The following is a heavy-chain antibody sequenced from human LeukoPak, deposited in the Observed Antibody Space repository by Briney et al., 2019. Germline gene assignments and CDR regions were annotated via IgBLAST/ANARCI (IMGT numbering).Heavy chain of an antibody. CDR2: IYYSGST. Sequence: SETLSLTCTVSGGSISSYYWSWIRQPPGKGLEWIGSIYYSGSTYYNPSLKSRVTISVDTSKNQFSLKLSSVTAADTAVYYCARHGITMVRGVSHNWFDPWGQGTLVTVSS. CDR3: ARHGITMVRGVSHNWFDP. CDR1: GGSISSYY. D-gene: IGHD3-10*01. J-gene: IGHJ5*02. V-gene: IGHV4-59*05.